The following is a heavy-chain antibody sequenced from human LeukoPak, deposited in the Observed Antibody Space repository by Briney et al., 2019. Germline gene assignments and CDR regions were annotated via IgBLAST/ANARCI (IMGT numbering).Heavy chain of an antibody. V-gene: IGHV3-23*01. D-gene: IGHD5-24*01. Sequence: QTGGSVRLSCVASGFSFATYVMTWVRQAPGKGLEWVSSVGGDGRVTYYADSVKGRFTISRDNSKNTIFLQMNSLRVEDTAVYYCAKGISADGYNFERGADYWDQGAQVIVSS. J-gene: IGHJ4*02. CDR3: AKGISADGYNFERGADY. CDR1: GFSFATYV. CDR2: VGGDGRVT.